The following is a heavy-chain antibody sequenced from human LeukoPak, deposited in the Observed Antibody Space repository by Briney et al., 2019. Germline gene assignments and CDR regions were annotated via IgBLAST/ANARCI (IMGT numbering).Heavy chain of an antibody. D-gene: IGHD5-18*01. CDR2: ISHSGST. Sequence: SETLSLTCTVSGYSISSGYYWGWIRQSPGKGLEWIEIISHSGSTYDNPSLKSRVTISLDTSKNQISLRLRSVTAADTAVYYCARGGPAMALDYWGQGTLVTVSS. CDR1: GYSISSGYY. CDR3: ARGGPAMALDY. J-gene: IGHJ4*02. V-gene: IGHV4-38-2*02.